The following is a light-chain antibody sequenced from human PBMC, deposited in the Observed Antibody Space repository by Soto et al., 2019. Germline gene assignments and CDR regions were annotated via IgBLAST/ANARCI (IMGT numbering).Light chain of an antibody. Sequence: QSALTQPASVSGSPGQSITISCTGTSSDVGGYNYVSWYQQHPGKAPKFMIYDVSNRPSGVSNRFSGSKSGNTASLTISGLQAEDEADYYCSSYTSSSTLYVSGTGTKLTVL. CDR1: SSDVGGYNY. V-gene: IGLV2-14*01. J-gene: IGLJ1*01. CDR3: SSYTSSSTLYV. CDR2: DVS.